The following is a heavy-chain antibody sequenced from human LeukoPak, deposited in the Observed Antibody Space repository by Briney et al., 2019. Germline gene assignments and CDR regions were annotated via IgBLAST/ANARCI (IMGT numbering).Heavy chain of an antibody. Sequence: PSETLSLTCTVSGGSISSSSYYWGWIRQPPGKGLEWIGSIYYSGSTYYNPSLKSRVTMSVDTSKNQFSLKLSSVTAADTAVYYCARGRALDIWGQGTMVTVSS. CDR2: IYYSGST. J-gene: IGHJ3*02. CDR1: GGSISSSSYY. V-gene: IGHV4-39*07. CDR3: ARGRALDI.